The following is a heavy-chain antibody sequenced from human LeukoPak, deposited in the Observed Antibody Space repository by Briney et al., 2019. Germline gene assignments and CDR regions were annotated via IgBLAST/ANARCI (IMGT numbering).Heavy chain of an antibody. J-gene: IGHJ6*02. V-gene: IGHV1-2*02. CDR1: GFFFTDYY. CDR3: ARGCGGDCQDYGMDV. D-gene: IGHD2-21*02. CDR2: VNPNSGAI. Sequence: ASVKVSCKASGFFFTDYYIHWVRQAPGQGFEWMGWVNPNSGAIKYGYDFQGRVTMTRDTSISTAYMELSRLRSDDTAVYYCARGCGGDCQDYGMDVWGQGTTVTVSS.